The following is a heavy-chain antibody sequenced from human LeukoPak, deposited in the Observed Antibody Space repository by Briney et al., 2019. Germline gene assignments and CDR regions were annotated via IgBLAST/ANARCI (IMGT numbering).Heavy chain of an antibody. D-gene: IGHD5-18*01. CDR2: IKSKTDGGTT. CDR1: GFXFSNAW. V-gene: IGHV3-15*01. J-gene: IGHJ4*02. Sequence: PGGSLRPSCAASGFXFSNAWISWVRQAPGKGLEWVGRIKSKTDGGTTDYAAPVKGRFTISRDDSKNTLYLQMNSLKTEDTAVYYCTTDTAMGNFDYWGQGTLVTVSS. CDR3: TTDTAMGNFDY.